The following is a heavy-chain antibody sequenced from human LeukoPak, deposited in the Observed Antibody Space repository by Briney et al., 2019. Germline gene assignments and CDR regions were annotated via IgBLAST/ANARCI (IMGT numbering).Heavy chain of an antibody. J-gene: IGHJ5*02. CDR2: SNGDASVV. V-gene: IGHV3-74*01. CDR1: GFTFSSRW. Sequence: GGSLRLSCAASGFTFSSRWIHWVRQVPGKGLVRVSLSNGDASVVTYAASVKGRFTVSRDNVKDTLYLQMNNLSPEDTAIYYCTTSTFTDIRFDPWGQGTLVTVSS. D-gene: IGHD5/OR15-5a*01. CDR3: TTSTFTDIRFDP.